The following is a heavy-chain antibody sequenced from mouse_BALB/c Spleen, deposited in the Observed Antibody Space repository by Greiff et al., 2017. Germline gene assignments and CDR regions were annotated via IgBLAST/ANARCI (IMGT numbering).Heavy chain of an antibody. CDR3: ARDRGDGSTTDYAMDY. CDR1: GDSFTSGS. Sequence: EVQVVESGPSLVKPSQTLSLSCSVTGDSFTSGSWNWVRQSPGNTLEYMGYISYSGSTYYNPSLKSRISITRDTSKNQYYLQLNSVTTEDTATYYCARDRGDGSTTDYAMDYWGQGTAVTVSS. CDR2: ISYSGST. D-gene: IGHD2-14*01. J-gene: IGHJ4*01. V-gene: IGHV3-8*02.